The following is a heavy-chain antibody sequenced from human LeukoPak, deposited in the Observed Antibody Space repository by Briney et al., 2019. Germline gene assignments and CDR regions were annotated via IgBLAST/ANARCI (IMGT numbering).Heavy chain of an antibody. V-gene: IGHV3-23*01. CDR1: GFTFSSYA. Sequence: GGSLRLSCAASGFTFSSYAMSWVRQAPGKGLEWVSAISGSGGSTYYADSVKGRSTISRDNSKNTLYLQMNSLRAEDTAVYYCAKDSHYYDSSGYAPDYWGQGTLVTVSS. CDR3: AKDSHYYDSSGYAPDY. D-gene: IGHD3-22*01. J-gene: IGHJ4*02. CDR2: ISGSGGST.